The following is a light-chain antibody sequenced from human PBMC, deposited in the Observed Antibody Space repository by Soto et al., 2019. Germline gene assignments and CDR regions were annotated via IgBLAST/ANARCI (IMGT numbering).Light chain of an antibody. CDR2: YDD. CDR3: AAWDDSLNGPV. V-gene: IGLV1-36*01. CDR1: SSNIGNNA. Sequence: VLTQPPSVSEAPRQRVTISCSGSSSNIGNNAVNWYQQLPGKAPKLLIYYDDLLPSGVSDRFSGSKSGTSASLAISGLQSEDEADYYCAAWDDSLNGPVFGTGTKVTVL. J-gene: IGLJ1*01.